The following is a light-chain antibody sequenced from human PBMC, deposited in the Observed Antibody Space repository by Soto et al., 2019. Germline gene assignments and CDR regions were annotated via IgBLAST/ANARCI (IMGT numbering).Light chain of an antibody. J-gene: IGKJ3*01. CDR1: QSLLHSNGYNY. CDR3: MQGLQILFT. CDR2: LGS. Sequence: DIVMTQSPLSLSVTPGEPASISCRSSQSLLHSNGYNYVDWYVQRPGQSPQLLIYLGSTRASGVPDRFSGSGSATDFTLKISSVEAEDVGVYYCMQGLQILFTFGPGTKVDFK. V-gene: IGKV2-28*01.